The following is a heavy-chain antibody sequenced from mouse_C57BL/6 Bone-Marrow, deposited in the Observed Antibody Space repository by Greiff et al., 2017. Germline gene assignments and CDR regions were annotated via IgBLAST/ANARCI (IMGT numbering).Heavy chain of an antibody. J-gene: IGHJ1*03. CDR2: INPYNGGT. Sequence: VQLQQSGPVLVKPGASVKMSCKASGYTFTDYYMNWVKQSHGKSLEWIGVINPYNGGTSYNQKFKGKATLTVAKSSSTAYVKPNSLTSEDLSVYYCAREGYGSSYWYFDVWGTGTTVTVSS. D-gene: IGHD1-1*01. CDR1: GYTFTDYY. V-gene: IGHV1-19*01. CDR3: AREGYGSSYWYFDV.